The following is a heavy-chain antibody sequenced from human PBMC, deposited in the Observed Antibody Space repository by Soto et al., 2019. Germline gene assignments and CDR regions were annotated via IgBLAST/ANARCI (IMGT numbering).Heavy chain of an antibody. CDR3: AGGYYYDYSGWPPGE. D-gene: IGHD3-22*01. CDR2: IYYSGST. CDR1: GDSINTPHYY. Sequence: QVQLQESGPGLVKPSQTLSLACTVSGDSINTPHYYWSWIRQPPGKGLEWIGYIYYSGSTYYNPSLKSRVTLSEDMSKNQVSLRLSSVTAAYTAVYYCAGGYYYDYSGWPPGEWSQGTQVTVSS. J-gene: IGHJ4*02. V-gene: IGHV4-30-4*01.